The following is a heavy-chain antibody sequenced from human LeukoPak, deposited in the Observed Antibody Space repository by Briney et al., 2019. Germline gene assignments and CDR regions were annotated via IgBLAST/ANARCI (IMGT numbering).Heavy chain of an antibody. J-gene: IGHJ4*02. D-gene: IGHD1-26*01. Sequence: GASVKVSCKASGYTFTSYDINWVRQATGQGLEWMGWMNPNSGNTGYAQKFQGRVTMTEDTSTDTAYMELSSLRSEDTAVYYCASDSGGYYFDYWGQGTLVTVSS. CDR3: ASDSGGYYFDY. CDR2: MNPNSGNT. CDR1: GYTFTSYD. V-gene: IGHV1-8*01.